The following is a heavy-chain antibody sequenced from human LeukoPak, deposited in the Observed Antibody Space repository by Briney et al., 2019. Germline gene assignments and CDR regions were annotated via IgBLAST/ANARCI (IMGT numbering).Heavy chain of an antibody. Sequence: GGSLRLSCAASGFTFSSYWMHWVRQAPGKGLVWVSRINSDGSSTSYADSVKGRFTISRDNAKNTLYLRMNSLRAEDTAVYYCARDPVDTAMVFYWYFDLWGRGTLVTVSS. J-gene: IGHJ2*01. V-gene: IGHV3-74*01. D-gene: IGHD5-18*01. CDR1: GFTFSSYW. CDR2: INSDGSST. CDR3: ARDPVDTAMVFYWYFDL.